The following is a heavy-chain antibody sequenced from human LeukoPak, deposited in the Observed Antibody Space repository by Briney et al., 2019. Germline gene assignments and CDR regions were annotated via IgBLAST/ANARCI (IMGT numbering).Heavy chain of an antibody. CDR2: IYQSGTT. V-gene: IGHV4-30-2*01. CDR3: AGGRGTVVTYYFDY. Sequence: SETLSLTCAVSGGSISSGGYSWNWIRQPPGKGLEWIGYIYQSGTTYYNPSLMSRVTVSLDRSKNQFSLKLSSVTAADTAVYYCAGGRGTVVTYYFDYWGQGTLVTVSS. D-gene: IGHD4-23*01. J-gene: IGHJ4*02. CDR1: GGSISSGGYS.